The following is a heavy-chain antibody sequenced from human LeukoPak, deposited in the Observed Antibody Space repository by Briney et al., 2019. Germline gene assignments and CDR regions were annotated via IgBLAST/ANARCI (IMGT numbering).Heavy chain of an antibody. CDR1: GGSFSGYY. CDR3: ARSATTLGDAFDI. CDR2: INHSGST. D-gene: IGHD2/OR15-2a*01. J-gene: IGHJ3*02. Sequence: SETLSLTCAVYGGSFSGYYWSWIRQPPGKGLEWIGEINHSGSTNYNPSLKSRVTISVDTSKNQFSLKLSSVTAADTAVYYCARSATTLGDAFDIWGQGTMVTVSS. V-gene: IGHV4-34*01.